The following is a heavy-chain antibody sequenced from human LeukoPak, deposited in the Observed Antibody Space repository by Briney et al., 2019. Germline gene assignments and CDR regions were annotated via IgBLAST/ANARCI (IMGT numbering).Heavy chain of an antibody. CDR2: INHSGST. Sequence: PSETLSLTCAVYGGSFSGYYWSWIRQPPGKGLEWIGEINHSGSTNYNPSLKSRVTISVDTSKNQFSLKLSSVTAADTAVYYCARHSRIMITFGGVIVSGYNWFDPWGQGTLVTVSS. D-gene: IGHD3-16*02. V-gene: IGHV4-34*01. J-gene: IGHJ5*02. CDR3: ARHSRIMITFGGVIVSGYNWFDP. CDR1: GGSFSGYY.